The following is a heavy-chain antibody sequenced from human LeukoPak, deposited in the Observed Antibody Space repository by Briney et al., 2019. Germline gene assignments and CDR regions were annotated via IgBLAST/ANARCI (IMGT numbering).Heavy chain of an antibody. CDR2: ISAYNGNT. J-gene: IGHJ4*02. V-gene: IGHV1-18*01. CDR1: GYTFTSYG. CDR3: ARARGGEPTHFDY. D-gene: IGHD3-16*01. Sequence: GAPVKASCKASGYTFTSYGISWVRQAPGHGLECMGCISAYNGNTNYAQKLKGRVTMTTDTSTSTAYMELRSLRSDDTAVYYCARARGGEPTHFDYWGQGTLVTVSS.